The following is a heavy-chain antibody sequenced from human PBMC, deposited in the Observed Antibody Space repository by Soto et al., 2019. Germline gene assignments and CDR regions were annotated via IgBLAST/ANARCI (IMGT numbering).Heavy chain of an antibody. D-gene: IGHD2-2*01. V-gene: IGHV4-34*01. Sequence: SETLSLTCAVYGGSFSGYYWSWIRQPPGKGLEWIGEINHSGSTNYNPSLKSRVTISVDTSKNQFSLKLSSVTAADTAVYYCARKGYCSSTSCYVLSGFDYWGQGTLVTVSS. CDR3: ARKGYCSSTSCYVLSGFDY. CDR2: INHSGST. J-gene: IGHJ4*02. CDR1: GGSFSGYY.